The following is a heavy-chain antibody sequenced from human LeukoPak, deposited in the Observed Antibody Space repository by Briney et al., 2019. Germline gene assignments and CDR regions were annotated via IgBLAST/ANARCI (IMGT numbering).Heavy chain of an antibody. CDR1: GFTFSSYA. V-gene: IGHV3-23*01. J-gene: IGHJ4*02. CDR3: ANRGSGWFHSDY. Sequence: GGSLRLSCAASGFTFSSYAMSWVRQAPGKGLEWVSAISGSGGSTYYADSVKGRFTISRDNSKNTLYLQMNSLRAEDTAVYYCANRGSGWFHSDYWGQGTLVTVSS. D-gene: IGHD6-19*01. CDR2: ISGSGGST.